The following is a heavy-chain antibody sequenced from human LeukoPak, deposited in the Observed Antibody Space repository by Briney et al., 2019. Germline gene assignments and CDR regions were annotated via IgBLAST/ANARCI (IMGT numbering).Heavy chain of an antibody. D-gene: IGHD3-22*01. CDR2: ISGSGGST. Sequence: GGSLRLSCEASGFTFSSYAMSWVRQAPGKGLEWVSAISGSGGSTYYADSVKGRFTISRDNSKNTLYLQMNSLRAEDTAVYYCAKTETMIVVVPNYFDYWGQGTLVTVSS. CDR1: GFTFSSYA. CDR3: AKTETMIVVVPNYFDY. V-gene: IGHV3-23*01. J-gene: IGHJ4*02.